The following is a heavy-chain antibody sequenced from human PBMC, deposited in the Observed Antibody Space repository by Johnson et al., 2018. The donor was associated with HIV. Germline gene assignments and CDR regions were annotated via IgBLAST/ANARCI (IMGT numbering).Heavy chain of an antibody. J-gene: IGHJ3*02. CDR2: SYGGTST. Sequence: VQLVESGGGLAQPGGSLRLSCAASGLNVSGHYMSWVRQSPGKGLEWVSVSYGGTSTFYADSVKGRFTISRDSSENKVSLQMHSLRLADTAVYYCATFSSGIWGQGTMVTVSS. CDR1: GLNVSGHY. V-gene: IGHV3-66*02. CDR3: ATFSSGI. D-gene: IGHD3-3*01.